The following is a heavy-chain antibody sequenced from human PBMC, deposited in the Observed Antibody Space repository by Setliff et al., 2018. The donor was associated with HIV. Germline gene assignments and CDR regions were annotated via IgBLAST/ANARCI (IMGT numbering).Heavy chain of an antibody. D-gene: IGHD3-3*01. J-gene: IGHJ4*02. Sequence: LSLTCTVSGGSITTYFWTWIRQPPGKGLEWIGSAFHSGATNYNPSLKSRVTMSVDTSNNHFSLNLKSVTAADTAVYYCARDQSDWFYWGQGTLVTVSS. CDR1: GGSITTYF. V-gene: IGHV4-59*01. CDR2: AFHSGAT. CDR3: ARDQSDWFY.